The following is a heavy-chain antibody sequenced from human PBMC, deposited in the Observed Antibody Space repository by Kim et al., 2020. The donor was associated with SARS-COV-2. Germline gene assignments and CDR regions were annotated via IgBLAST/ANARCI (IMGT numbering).Heavy chain of an antibody. Sequence: SETLSLTCTVSGGSISSSSYYWGWIRQPPGKGLEWIGSIYYSGSTYYNPSLKSRVTISVDTSKNQFSLKLSSVTAADTAVYYCARASHYGSGRYAWGQGTLVTVSS. V-gene: IGHV4-39*07. J-gene: IGHJ4*02. CDR2: IYYSGST. CDR1: GGSISSSSYY. CDR3: ARASHYGSGRYA. D-gene: IGHD3-10*01.